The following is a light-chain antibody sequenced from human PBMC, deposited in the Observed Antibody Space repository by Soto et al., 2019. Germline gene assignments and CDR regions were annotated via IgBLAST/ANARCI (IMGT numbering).Light chain of an antibody. V-gene: IGKV3D-20*01. Sequence: EIVLTQSPATLSLSPWERATLSCGASQSVASSFLAWYQQKPGLAPRLLFYDASSRATGIPDRFSGTGSGTDFTLTISRLEPEDFAVYYCQQYLSSPFTFGQGTKLEIK. CDR1: QSVASSF. CDR2: DAS. J-gene: IGKJ2*01. CDR3: QQYLSSPFT.